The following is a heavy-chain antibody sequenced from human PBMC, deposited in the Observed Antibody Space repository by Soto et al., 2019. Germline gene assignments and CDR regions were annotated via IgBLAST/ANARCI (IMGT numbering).Heavy chain of an antibody. CDR2: IYYSGST. V-gene: IGHV4-59*01. D-gene: IGHD3-3*01. Sequence: PSETLSLTCTVSGGSISSYYWSWIRQPPGKGLEWIGYIYYSGSTNYNPSLKSRVTISVDTSKNQFSLKLSSVTAADTAVYYCARAPELRVLEWPPLDYYGMDVWGQGTTVTVSS. J-gene: IGHJ6*02. CDR3: ARAPELRVLEWPPLDYYGMDV. CDR1: GGSISSYY.